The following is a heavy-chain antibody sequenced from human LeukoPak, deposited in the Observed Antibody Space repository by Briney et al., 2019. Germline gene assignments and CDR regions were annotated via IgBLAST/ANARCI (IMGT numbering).Heavy chain of an antibody. Sequence: SQTLSLTCAVSGGSISSGGYSWGWIRQPPGKGREWIVYIYHSGSTYYNPSLKSRVTISVDRSKNQFSLKLSSVTAADTAVYYCARGSCSGGSCYWFDPWGQGTLVTVSS. J-gene: IGHJ5*02. CDR1: GGSISSGGYS. CDR3: ARGSCSGGSCYWFDP. CDR2: IYHSGST. D-gene: IGHD2-15*01. V-gene: IGHV4-30-2*01.